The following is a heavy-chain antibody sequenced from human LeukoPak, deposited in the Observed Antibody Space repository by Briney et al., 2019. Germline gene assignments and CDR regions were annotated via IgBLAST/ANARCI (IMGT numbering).Heavy chain of an antibody. CDR2: MNPNSGNT. CDR1: GYTFSSYD. CDR3: ARGDFGDYFLDY. V-gene: IGHV1-8*01. Sequence: ASVKVSCKASGYTFSSYDINGVRQATGQGLEWMGWMNPNSGNTDYAQRFQGRVTMTRNTSISTAYMELSSLRSEDTAVYYCARGDFGDYFLDYWGQGTLVTVSS. D-gene: IGHD4-17*01. J-gene: IGHJ4*02.